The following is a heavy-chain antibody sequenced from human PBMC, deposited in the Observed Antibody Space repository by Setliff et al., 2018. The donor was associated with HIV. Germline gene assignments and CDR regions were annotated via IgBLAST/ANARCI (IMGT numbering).Heavy chain of an antibody. CDR3: VADGHGSGWRSDY. CDR2: IVVGSGKT. CDR1: GFTFTGSA. D-gene: IGHD6-19*01. Sequence: VASVKVSCKASGFTFTGSAVQWMRQARGQRPEWIGWIVVGSGKTEYAQKFQERVTITRDMSTSTAYMGLRSLRYDDTAVYYCVADGHGSGWRSDYWGQGTLVTVSS. J-gene: IGHJ4*02. V-gene: IGHV1-58*01.